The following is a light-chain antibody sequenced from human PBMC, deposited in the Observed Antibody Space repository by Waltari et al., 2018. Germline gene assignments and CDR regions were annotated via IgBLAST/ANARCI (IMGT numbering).Light chain of an antibody. CDR3: SSYTSSSTLVV. V-gene: IGLV2-14*01. CDR2: EVS. Sequence: QSALTQPDSVSGSPGQSITISCTGTSSDVGGYNYVSWYQQHPGKAPKLMIYEVSNRPSGVSNRFSGSTSGNTASLTISGLQAEAEADYYCSSYTSSSTLVVFGGGTKLTVL. CDR1: SSDVGGYNY. J-gene: IGLJ2*01.